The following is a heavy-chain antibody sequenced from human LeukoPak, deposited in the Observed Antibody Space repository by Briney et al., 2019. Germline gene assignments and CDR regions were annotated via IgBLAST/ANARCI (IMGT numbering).Heavy chain of an antibody. CDR2: ISSGSSFI. V-gene: IGHV3-21*01. CDR3: AVSLTTGGIFDY. Sequence: PGGSLRLSCAGAGFTFSSFAINWARQAPGKGLEWVSSISSGSSFIYYADSVKGRFTISRDNSKNSLSLQLSSLRAVDTAVYYCAVSLTTGGIFDYWGQGTLVTVSS. J-gene: IGHJ4*02. D-gene: IGHD1/OR15-1a*01. CDR1: GFTFSSFA.